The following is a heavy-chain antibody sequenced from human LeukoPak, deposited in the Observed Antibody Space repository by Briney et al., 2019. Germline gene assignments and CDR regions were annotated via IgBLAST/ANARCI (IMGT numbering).Heavy chain of an antibody. D-gene: IGHD6-13*01. CDR1: GYSFTNYD. V-gene: IGHV1-46*01. CDR3: ARGPTPYSSSWYAPEDFDY. Sequence: GASVKVSCKTSGYSFTNYDISWVRQAPGQGLEWMGIINPSGGSTSYAQKFQGRVTMTRDTSTSTVYMELSSLRSEDTAVYYCARGPTPYSSSWYAPEDFDYWGQGTLVTVSS. J-gene: IGHJ4*02. CDR2: INPSGGST.